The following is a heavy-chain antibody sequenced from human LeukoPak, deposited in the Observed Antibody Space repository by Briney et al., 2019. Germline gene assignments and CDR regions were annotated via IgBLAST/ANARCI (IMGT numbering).Heavy chain of an antibody. V-gene: IGHV4-61*08. Sequence: SETLSLTCTVSGGSISSGGYYWSWIRQHPGKGLEWIGYIYYSGSTNYNPSLKSRVTMSVDTSKNQFSLKLSSVTAADTAVYYRARVGVNWGAIFRRPYYFDYWGQGTLVTVSS. D-gene: IGHD3-16*01. CDR1: GGSISSGGYY. J-gene: IGHJ4*02. CDR3: ARVGVNWGAIFRRPYYFDY. CDR2: IYYSGST.